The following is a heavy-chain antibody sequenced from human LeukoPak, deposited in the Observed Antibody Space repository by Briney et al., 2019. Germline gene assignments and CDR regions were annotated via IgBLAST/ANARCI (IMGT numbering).Heavy chain of an antibody. CDR1: GFTFSNYA. CDR2: ISYDGSNK. V-gene: IGHV3-30*04. Sequence: GGSLRLSCAASGFTFSNYAMHWVRQPPGKGLEWVAVISYDGSNKYNADSVKGRFTISRDNSKNTLYLQMNSLRAEDTAVYYCARGSKSYGDYIRSRIHYFDYWGQGTLVTVSS. J-gene: IGHJ4*02. D-gene: IGHD4-17*01. CDR3: ARGSKSYGDYIRSRIHYFDY.